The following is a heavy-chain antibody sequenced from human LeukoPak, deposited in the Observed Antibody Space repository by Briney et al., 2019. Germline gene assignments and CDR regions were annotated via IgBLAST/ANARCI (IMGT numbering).Heavy chain of an antibody. CDR1: GGSISSYY. D-gene: IGHD3-10*01. J-gene: IGHJ4*02. Sequence: PSETLSLTCTVSGGSISSYYWSWIRQPPGKGLEWIGYIYYSGSTNYNPSLKSRVTISVDTSKNQFSLKLSSVTAADTAVYYCARHEWGSYYNAFDYWGQGTLVTVSS. V-gene: IGHV4-59*08. CDR3: ARHEWGSYYNAFDY. CDR2: IYYSGST.